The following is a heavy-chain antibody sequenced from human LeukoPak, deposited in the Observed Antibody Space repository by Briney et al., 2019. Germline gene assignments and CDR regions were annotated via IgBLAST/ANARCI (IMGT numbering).Heavy chain of an antibody. J-gene: IGHJ5*02. V-gene: IGHV1-2*02. D-gene: IGHD1-7*01. CDR3: ARDGNWNYHPLDP. Sequence: ASVKVSCKASGYTFTGHYMHWVRQAPGQGLEWMGWINPNSGGTNYVQKFKGRVTMTRDTSISTAYMELSSLTSDDTAVYYCARDGNWNYHPLDPWGQGTLVTVPS. CDR2: INPNSGGT. CDR1: GYTFTGHY.